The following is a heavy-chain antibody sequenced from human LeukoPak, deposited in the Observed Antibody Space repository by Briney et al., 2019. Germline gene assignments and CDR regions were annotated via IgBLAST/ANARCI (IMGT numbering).Heavy chain of an antibody. Sequence: PSETLSLTCTVSGGSISSSSYYWGWIRQPPGKGLEWIGSIYYSGSTYYNPSLKSRVTISVDTSKNQFSLKLSSVTAADTAVYSYATTTRDVYNPYYMEDWGKGTLVTVSS. J-gene: IGHJ4*02. CDR2: IYYSGST. CDR1: GGSISSSSYY. V-gene: IGHV4-39*01. CDR3: ATTTRDVYNPYYMED. D-gene: IGHD3-22*01.